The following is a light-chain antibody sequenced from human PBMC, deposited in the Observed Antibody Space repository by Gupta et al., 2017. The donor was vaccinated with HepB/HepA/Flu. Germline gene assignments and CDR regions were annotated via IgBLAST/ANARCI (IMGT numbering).Light chain of an antibody. J-gene: IGKJ2*01. Sequence: DIQMTQSPSSLSASVGDRVTITCWASHSISAYLNWYQQKPGRAPRLLIYGASNLQTGVPSRFSGSGSGTDFTLTISRLQPEDVATFYCQQSYIIPYTFGQGTKVEI. V-gene: IGKV1-39*01. CDR2: GAS. CDR3: QQSYIIPYT. CDR1: HSISAY.